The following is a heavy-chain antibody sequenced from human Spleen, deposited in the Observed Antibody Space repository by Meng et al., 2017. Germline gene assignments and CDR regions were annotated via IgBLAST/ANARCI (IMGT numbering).Heavy chain of an antibody. V-gene: IGHV3-11*04. CDR2: ISSSGSTT. CDR1: GASISSSSYY. J-gene: IGHJ3*01. CDR3: ARVTSIPSANDAFDV. D-gene: IGHD6-6*01. Sequence: TLSLTCSVSGASISSSSYYWGWIRQPPGKGLEWISYISSSGSTTYYTDSVKGRFTISRDNAKNSLYLQMNSLRAEDTAVYYCARVTSIPSANDAFDVWGQGTMVTVSS.